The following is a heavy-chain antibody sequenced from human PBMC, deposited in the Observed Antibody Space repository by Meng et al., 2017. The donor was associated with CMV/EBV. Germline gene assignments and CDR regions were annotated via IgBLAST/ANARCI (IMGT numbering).Heavy chain of an antibody. CDR2: INAGNGNT. CDR1: GYTFTSYA. CDR3: AREEWELLLGFSNWFYP. J-gene: IGHJ5*02. V-gene: IGHV1-3*01. Sequence: HVQLVQSGAEGKKTGAAVKVSGKASGYTFTSYAMHWVRQAPGQRLEWMGWINAGNGNTKYSQKFQGRVTITSDTSASTAYMELSSLRSEDTAVYYCAREEWELLLGFSNWFYPWGQGTLVTVSS. D-gene: IGHD1-26*01.